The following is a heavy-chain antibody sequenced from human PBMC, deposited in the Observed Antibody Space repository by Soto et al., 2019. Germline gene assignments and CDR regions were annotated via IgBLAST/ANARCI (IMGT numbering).Heavy chain of an antibody. D-gene: IGHD6-19*01. CDR1: GDSISSPKW. CDR3: AYSTGWYRHDV. Sequence: QVQLQESGPGLVKPSGTLSLTCAVSGDSISSPKWWTWLRQPPGKGLEWIGDILHGGTTNYNPSLKSRVSLSVDTSQNQFSLNLTSVTAADTAIYYCAYSTGWYRHDVWGQGTSVTVSS. J-gene: IGHJ3*01. CDR2: ILHGGTT. V-gene: IGHV4-4*02.